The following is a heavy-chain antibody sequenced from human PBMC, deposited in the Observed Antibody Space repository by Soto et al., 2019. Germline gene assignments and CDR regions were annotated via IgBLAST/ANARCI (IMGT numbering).Heavy chain of an antibody. V-gene: IGHV1-18*04. CDR2: ISAYNGNT. CDR3: ARAPYYYDSSGYYYVGGFDY. Sequence: ASVKVSCKASGYTFTSYGISWVRQAPGQGLEWMGWISAYNGNTNYAQKLQDRVTMTTDTSTSTAYMELRSLRSDDTAVYYCARAPYYYDSSGYYYVGGFDYWGQGTLVTVSS. CDR1: GYTFTSYG. D-gene: IGHD3-22*01. J-gene: IGHJ4*02.